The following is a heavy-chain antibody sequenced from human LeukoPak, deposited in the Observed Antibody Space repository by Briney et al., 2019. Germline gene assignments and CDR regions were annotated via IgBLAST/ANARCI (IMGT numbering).Heavy chain of an antibody. V-gene: IGHV3-23*01. CDR2: ISGSGGST. D-gene: IGHD3-10*01. CDR1: GFTFSSYA. J-gene: IGHJ4*02. Sequence: PGGSLRLSCADPGFTFSSYAMSWVRQAPGKGLEWVSAISGSGGSTYYADSVKGRFTISRDNSKNTLYLQMNSLRVDDTAVFYCAKTQPNYYGSGSYYLNPFDYWGQGTLVTVSS. CDR3: AKTQPNYYGSGSYYLNPFDY.